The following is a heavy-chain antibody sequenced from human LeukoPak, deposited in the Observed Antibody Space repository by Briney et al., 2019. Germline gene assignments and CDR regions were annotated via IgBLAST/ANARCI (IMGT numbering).Heavy chain of an antibody. CDR2: ISSSSSYI. CDR3: ARGGVGAKDDAFDI. J-gene: IGHJ3*02. Sequence: PVGSLRLSCAASGFTFSSYSMNWVRQAPGKGLEWVSSISSSSSYIYYADSVKGRFTISRDNAKNSLYLQMNSLRAEDTAVYYCARGGVGAKDDAFDIWGQGTMVTVSS. CDR1: GFTFSSYS. V-gene: IGHV3-21*01. D-gene: IGHD1-26*01.